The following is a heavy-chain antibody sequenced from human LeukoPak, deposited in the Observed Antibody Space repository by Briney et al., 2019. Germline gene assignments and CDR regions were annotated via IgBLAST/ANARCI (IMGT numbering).Heavy chain of an antibody. CDR1: GYTFTSYG. Sequence: GASVKVSCKASGYTFTSYGISWVRQATGQGLEWMGWMNPNSGNTVYAQKFQGRVTITRNTSISTAYMELSSLTSEDTAVYYCARVGATALFYFDSWGHGTLVTVSS. CDR3: ARVGATALFYFDS. J-gene: IGHJ4*01. V-gene: IGHV1-8*03. CDR2: MNPNSGNT. D-gene: IGHD1-26*01.